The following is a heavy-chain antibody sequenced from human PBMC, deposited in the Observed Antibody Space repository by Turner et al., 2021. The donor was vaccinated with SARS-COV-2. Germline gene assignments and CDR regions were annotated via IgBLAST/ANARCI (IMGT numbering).Heavy chain of an antibody. CDR2: INSEGSGT. J-gene: IGHJ6*02. D-gene: IGHD2-15*01. CDR1: GFTFSSYW. V-gene: IGHV3-74*03. Sequence: VQLVESGGGLVQPGGSLRLSCAASGFTFSSYWMPWVRQAPGKGLVWVERINSEGSGTTYADSVKGRLTISRDNAKNTLYRRMNSLRAEDTAVYYCASGGSWAYAMDVWGQGTTVTVSS. CDR3: ASGGSWAYAMDV.